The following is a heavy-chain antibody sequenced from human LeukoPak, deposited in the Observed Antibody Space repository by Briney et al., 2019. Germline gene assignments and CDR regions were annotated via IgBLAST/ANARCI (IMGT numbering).Heavy chain of an antibody. CDR2: IYPGDSDT. CDR3: ARHARYYYDSSGYRHYYYYYMDV. Sequence: GESLKISCKGSGYSFTSYWIGWVRQMPGKGLEWMGIIYPGDSDTRYSPSFQGQVTISADKSISTAYLQWSSLKASDTAMYYCARHARYYYDSSGYRHYYYYYMDVWGRGTTVTVSS. CDR1: GYSFTSYW. V-gene: IGHV5-51*01. J-gene: IGHJ6*03. D-gene: IGHD3-22*01.